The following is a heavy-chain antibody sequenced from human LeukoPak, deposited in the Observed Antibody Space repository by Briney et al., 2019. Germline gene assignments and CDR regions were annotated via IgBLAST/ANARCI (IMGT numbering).Heavy chain of an antibody. J-gene: IGHJ4*02. CDR1: GGSISTYY. V-gene: IGHV4-59*01. CDR3: ARGSGGSCYFDY. D-gene: IGHD2-15*01. CDR2: IYYSGAT. Sequence: PSETLSLTCTVSGGSISTYYWNWIRQPPGKGLEWIGYIYYSGATNYNPSLKSRVTISVDTSKNQFSLKLSSVTAADTAVYYCARGSGGSCYFDYWGQGTLVTVSS.